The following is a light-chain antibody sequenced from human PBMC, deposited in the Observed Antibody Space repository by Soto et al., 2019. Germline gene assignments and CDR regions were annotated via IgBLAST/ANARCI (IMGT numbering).Light chain of an antibody. CDR1: QSISSS. V-gene: IGKV1-39*01. J-gene: IGKJ5*01. Sequence: DIQMTPSPSSLSDSVGDEVSIACRASQSISSSLNWYQQKSGKAPKLLIYGVYRLQGGVPSRFSGSGSGTDFTLSISSLQPEDFANYYCQQSYTAPSITCGNGPRRALK. CDR2: GVY. CDR3: QQSYTAPSIT.